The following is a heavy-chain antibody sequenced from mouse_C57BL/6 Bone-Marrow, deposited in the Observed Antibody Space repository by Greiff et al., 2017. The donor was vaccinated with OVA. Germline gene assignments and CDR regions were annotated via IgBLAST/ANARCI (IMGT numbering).Heavy chain of an antibody. CDR1: GYTFTDYE. J-gene: IGHJ4*01. CDR3: TSVYDYGSSPYYYAMDY. V-gene: IGHV1-15*01. D-gene: IGHD1-1*01. CDR2: IDPETGGT. Sequence: QVQLQQSGAELVRPGASVTLSCKASGYTFTDYEMHWVKQTPVHGLEWIGAIDPETGGTAYNQKFKGKAILTADKSSSTAYRELRSLTSEDSAVYYCTSVYDYGSSPYYYAMDYWGQGTSVTVSS.